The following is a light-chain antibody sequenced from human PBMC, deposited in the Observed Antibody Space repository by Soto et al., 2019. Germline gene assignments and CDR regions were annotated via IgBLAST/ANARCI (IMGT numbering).Light chain of an antibody. CDR3: HQYDNWFPFT. V-gene: IGKV3-15*01. Sequence: EVVMTQSPDTLSVSPGERATLSCRASQSVGIKLGWYQQRPGQAPRLLIYGASTRATGVPARFSGGGSGTEFTLTISSLQSEDSAVYYCHQYDNWFPFTFGQGTRLKIK. CDR1: QSVGIK. J-gene: IGKJ5*01. CDR2: GAS.